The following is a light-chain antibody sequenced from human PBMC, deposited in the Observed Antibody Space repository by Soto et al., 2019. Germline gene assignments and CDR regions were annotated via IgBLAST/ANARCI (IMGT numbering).Light chain of an antibody. CDR2: GAS. CDR1: QSVSSN. CDR3: QQRSNWPLWT. Sequence: EIVMTQSPATLSVSAGERATLSCRASQSVSSNLAWYQQKPGQAPRLLIYGASTRATGIPARFSGSGSGTDFTLTISSLEPEDFAVYYCQQRSNWPLWTFGQGTKVDIK. J-gene: IGKJ1*01. V-gene: IGKV3-15*01.